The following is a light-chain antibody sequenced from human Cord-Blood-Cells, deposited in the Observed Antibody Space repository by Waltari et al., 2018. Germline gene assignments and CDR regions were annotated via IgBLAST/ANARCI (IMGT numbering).Light chain of an antibody. CDR3: CSYAGSGTFV. Sequence: QSALTQPASVSGSPGQSITISCTGTSSDVGSYNLVSWYQQHPGKAPKLMIYEGSKWPSGVSNRFSGSKSGNTASLTISGLQAEDEADYYCCSYAGSGTFVFGGGTKLTVL. V-gene: IGLV2-23*03. J-gene: IGLJ3*02. CDR1: SSDVGSYNL. CDR2: EGS.